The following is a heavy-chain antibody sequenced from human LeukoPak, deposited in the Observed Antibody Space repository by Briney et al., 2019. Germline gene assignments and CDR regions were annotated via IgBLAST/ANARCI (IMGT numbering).Heavy chain of an antibody. D-gene: IGHD1-14*01. J-gene: IGHJ4*02. CDR3: ARGVEPLAANTLAY. CDR1: GFTVITND. V-gene: IGHV3-53*01. Sequence: PGGSLRLSCAASGFTVITNDMTWVRQAPGKGLDWVSVLYSDGNTKYADSVQGRFTISRDKSKNTLYLEMNSLSPDDTAVYYCARGVEPLAANTLAYWGQGTLVTVSS. CDR2: LYSDGNT.